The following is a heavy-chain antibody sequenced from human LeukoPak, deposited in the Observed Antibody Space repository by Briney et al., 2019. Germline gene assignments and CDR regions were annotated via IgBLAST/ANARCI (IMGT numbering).Heavy chain of an antibody. CDR2: IIPIFGTA. CDR3: ARGSGEAARRYYYYGMDV. D-gene: IGHD6-6*01. CDR1: GYTFTSYA. Sequence: ASVKVSCKASGYTFTSYAISWVRQAPGQGLEWMGGIIPIFGTANYAQKFQGRVTITADESTSTAYMELSSLRSEDTAVYYCARGSGEAARRYYYYGMDVWGQGTTVTVSS. V-gene: IGHV1-69*13. J-gene: IGHJ6*02.